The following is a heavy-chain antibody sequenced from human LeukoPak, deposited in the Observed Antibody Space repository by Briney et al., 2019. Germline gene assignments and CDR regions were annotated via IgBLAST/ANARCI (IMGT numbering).Heavy chain of an antibody. CDR3: ARAVRGYSYAYLPY. J-gene: IGHJ4*02. Sequence: GASVKVSFKASGYTFSSYGISWVRQAPGQGLEWMGWISAYDGNTDYAQNLQGRVTMTTDTSTSTAYTELRSLRSDDTAVYYCARAVRGYSYAYLPYWGQGTLVTVSS. D-gene: IGHD5-18*01. V-gene: IGHV1-18*01. CDR1: GYTFSSYG. CDR2: ISAYDGNT.